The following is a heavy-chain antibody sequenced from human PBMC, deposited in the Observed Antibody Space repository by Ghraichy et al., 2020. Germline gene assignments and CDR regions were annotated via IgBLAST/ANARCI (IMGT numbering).Heavy chain of an antibody. CDR2: IDYSGST. Sequence: SETLSLTCTVSGGSISSSSYYWGWIRQPPGKGLVWIGSIDYSGSTYYNPSLKSRVTISVDTSKNQFSLKLSAVTAADTAVYSCARLGLGGNYDDSSLDTFDYWGKGTLVTVSS. CDR3: ARLGLGGNYDDSSLDTFDY. J-gene: IGHJ4*02. D-gene: IGHD3-22*01. V-gene: IGHV4-39*01. CDR1: GGSISSSSYY.